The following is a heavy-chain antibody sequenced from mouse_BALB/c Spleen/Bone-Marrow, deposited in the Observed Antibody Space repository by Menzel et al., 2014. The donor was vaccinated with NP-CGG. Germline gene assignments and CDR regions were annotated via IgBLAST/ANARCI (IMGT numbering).Heavy chain of an antibody. J-gene: IGHJ2*01. CDR2: INSNGGST. CDR3: VRGNYGNYVDYFDF. CDR1: GFTSSSYG. Sequence: EVKLVESGGGLVQPGGSLKLSCAASGFTSSSYGMSWVRQTPDKRLELVATINSNGGSTYYPDSVKGRFTISRDTAKNTLYLQMSSLKSEETAMYYCVRGNYGNYVDYFDFWGQGTTLTVSS. D-gene: IGHD2-1*01. V-gene: IGHV5-6-3*01.